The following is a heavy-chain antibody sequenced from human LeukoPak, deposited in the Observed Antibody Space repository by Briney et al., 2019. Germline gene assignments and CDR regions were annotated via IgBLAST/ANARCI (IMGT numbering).Heavy chain of an antibody. D-gene: IGHD3-10*02. J-gene: IGHJ6*02. CDR1: GGSISPYY. V-gene: IGHV4-59*01. CDR3: ARSGVIDSGINYYVDC. Sequence: PSETLSQTFMVSGGSISPYYWSWIRQPPGKGLEWIGYIYYSGSTNYNPSRTSQVTISVDTSKNQISLRLRSVTAADTAVYYCARSGVIDSGINYYVDCWGRRITVTVSS. CDR2: IYYSGST.